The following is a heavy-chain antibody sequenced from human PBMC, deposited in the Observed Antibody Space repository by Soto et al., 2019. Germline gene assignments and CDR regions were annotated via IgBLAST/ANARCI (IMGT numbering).Heavy chain of an antibody. D-gene: IGHD2-2*01. CDR2: ISSSSSTI. CDR1: GFTFSSYS. Sequence: GGSLRLSCAASGFTFSSYSMNWVRQAPGKGLEWVSYISSSSSTIYYADSVKGRFTISRDNAKNSLYLQMNSLRAEDTAVYYCARDLLGYCSSTSCYDPDYWGQGTLVTVSS. V-gene: IGHV3-48*01. J-gene: IGHJ4*02. CDR3: ARDLLGYCSSTSCYDPDY.